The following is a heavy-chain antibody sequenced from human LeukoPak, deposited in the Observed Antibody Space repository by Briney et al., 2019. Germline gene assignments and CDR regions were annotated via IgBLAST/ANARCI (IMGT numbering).Heavy chain of an antibody. V-gene: IGHV3-23*01. CDR3: AKDLTVTHYYYYGMDV. CDR1: GFTFSSYA. CDR2: ISGGGGST. D-gene: IGHD4-17*01. J-gene: IGHJ6*02. Sequence: GGSLRLSCAASGFTFSSYAMSWVRQAPGKGLEWVSAISGGGGSTYYADSVKGRFTISRDNSKNTLYLQMNSLRAEDTAVYYCAKDLTVTHYYYYGMDVWGQGTTVTVSS.